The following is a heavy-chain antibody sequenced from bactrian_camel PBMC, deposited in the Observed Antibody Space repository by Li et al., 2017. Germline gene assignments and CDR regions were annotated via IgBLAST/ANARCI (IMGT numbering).Heavy chain of an antibody. J-gene: IGHJ4*01. D-gene: IGHD1*01. CDR2: IAGDGAAT. CDR3: AAGPPLTYLLRGRGLMAISYNY. V-gene: IGHV3S1*01. CDR1: SYTYHNLC. Sequence: HVQLVESGGGSVQAGGSLKLSCVDSSYTYHNLCMGWFRQAPGKEREGVAAIAGDGAATYYAKSVQGRFTISRDNARNTLYLQMDSLRSEDTAMYYCAAGPPLTYLLRGRGLMAISYNYWGQGTQVTVS.